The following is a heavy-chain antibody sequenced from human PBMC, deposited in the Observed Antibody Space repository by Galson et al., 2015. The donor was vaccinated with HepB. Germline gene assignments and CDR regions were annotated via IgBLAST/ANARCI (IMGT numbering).Heavy chain of an antibody. J-gene: IGHJ5*02. CDR2: IYSDGSST. V-gene: IGHV3-74*01. CDR3: ARDPTYYHSFRWFDP. D-gene: IGHD3-3*01. Sequence: SLRLSCAASGFTFSSYWMHWVRQAPGKGLVWVARIYSDGSSTSYADSVKGRFTISRDNAKNTLYLQMNSLRAEDTAVYYCARDPTYYHSFRWFDPWGQATLVSVSS. CDR1: GFTFSSYW.